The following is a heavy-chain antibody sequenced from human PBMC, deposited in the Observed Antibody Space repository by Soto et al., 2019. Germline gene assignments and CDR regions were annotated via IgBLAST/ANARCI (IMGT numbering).Heavy chain of an antibody. Sequence: PGGSLRLSCVASGFTFSNYWLSWVRQAPGKGLEWVANIKTDGSEKYYVDSVKGRFTISRDNAKNSLYLQMNSLRVEDSAVYYCAGREGWGQGTVVTVSS. CDR2: IKTDGSEK. J-gene: IGHJ4*02. CDR1: GFTFSNYW. V-gene: IGHV3-7*01. CDR3: AGREG.